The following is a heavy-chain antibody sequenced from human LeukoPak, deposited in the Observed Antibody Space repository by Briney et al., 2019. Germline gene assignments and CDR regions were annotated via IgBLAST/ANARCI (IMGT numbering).Heavy chain of an antibody. CDR1: GFTVSSHY. V-gene: IGHV3-53*01. D-gene: IGHD6-13*01. J-gene: IGHJ4*02. Sequence: GGSLRLSCAASGFTVSSHYMSWVRRAPGKGLEWVSLIYGGGTTYYADSVKARFTISRDNSKNTLYLQMNSLRAEDTAVYYCARGMGSSWYYFDYWGQGTLVTVSS. CDR3: ARGMGSSWYYFDY. CDR2: IYGGGTT.